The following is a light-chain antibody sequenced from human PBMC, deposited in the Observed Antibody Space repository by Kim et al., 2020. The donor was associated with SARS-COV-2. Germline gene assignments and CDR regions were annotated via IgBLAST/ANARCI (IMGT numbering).Light chain of an antibody. CDR1: QSVLYSSNNKNY. J-gene: IGKJ2*01. V-gene: IGKV4-1*01. Sequence: DIVMTQSPDSLAVSLGERATINCKSSQSVLYSSNNKNYLAWYQQKAGQPPKLLIYWASTRDSGVPDRFSGSGSGTDFTLTITSLQAEDVAVYYCQQYYSPPYTFGLGTKLEIK. CDR2: WAS. CDR3: QQYYSPPYT.